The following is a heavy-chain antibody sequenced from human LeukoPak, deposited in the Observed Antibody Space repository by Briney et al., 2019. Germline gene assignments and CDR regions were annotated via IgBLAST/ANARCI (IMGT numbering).Heavy chain of an antibody. CDR2: ISGSGGST. D-gene: IGHD3-22*01. V-gene: IGHV3-23*01. J-gene: IGHJ4*02. CDR3: AKPRDDSSGYYYYFDY. CDR1: GFTFSSYA. Sequence: PGGSLRLSCAASGFTFSSYAMSWVRQAPGKGLEWVSAISGSGGSTYYADSVKGRFTISRDNSKNTLYLQMNSLRAEDTAVYYCAKPRDDSSGYYYYFDYWGQGTLVTVPS.